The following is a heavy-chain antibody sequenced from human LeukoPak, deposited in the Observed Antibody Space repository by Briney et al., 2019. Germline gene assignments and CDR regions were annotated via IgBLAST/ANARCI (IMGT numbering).Heavy chain of an antibody. CDR2: ISYSGST. J-gene: IGHJ4*02. Sequence: PSETLSLTCTVSVGSISNYSWSWIRQPPGKGLEWIGYISYSGSTNYNPFLKSRVTISLDTSKNQYSLKLSSVTAADTAVYYCARVGRGDYIWGSYSFDYWGQGTLVTVSS. CDR3: ARVGRGDYIWGSYSFDY. D-gene: IGHD3-16*01. CDR1: VGSISNYS. V-gene: IGHV4-59*01.